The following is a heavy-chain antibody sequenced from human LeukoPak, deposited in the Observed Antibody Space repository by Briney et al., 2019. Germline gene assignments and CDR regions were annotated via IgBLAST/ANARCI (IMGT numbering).Heavy chain of an antibody. CDR3: ARDAGGGEYFQH. CDR2: IYYSGST. V-gene: IGHV4-59*01. D-gene: IGHD2-15*01. Sequence: SETLSLTCTVSGGSISSYYWSWIRQPPGKGLEWIGYIYYSGSTNYSPSLKSRVTISVDTSKNQFSLKLSSVTAADTAVYYCARDAGGGEYFQHWGQGTLVTVSS. CDR1: GGSISSYY. J-gene: IGHJ1*01.